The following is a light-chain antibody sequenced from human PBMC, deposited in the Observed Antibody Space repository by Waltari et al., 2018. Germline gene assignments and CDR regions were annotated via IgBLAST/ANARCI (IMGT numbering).Light chain of an antibody. CDR2: EVS. Sequence: QSALTQPPSVSGSPGQSVTISCTGTSSDGGSYNRVSWYQQPPGTAPKLMIYEVSNRPSGVPDRFSGSKSGNTASLTISGLQAEDEADYYCSSYTSSSMVVFGGGTKLTVL. CDR1: SSDGGSYNR. CDR3: SSYTSSSMVV. J-gene: IGLJ2*01. V-gene: IGLV2-18*02.